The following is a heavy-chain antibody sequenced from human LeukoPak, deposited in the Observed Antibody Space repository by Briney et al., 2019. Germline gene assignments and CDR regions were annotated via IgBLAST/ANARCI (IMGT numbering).Heavy chain of an antibody. J-gene: IGHJ3*02. Sequence: GSLRLSCAASGFTFSSFEMNWVRQAPGKGLEWIGEINHSGSTNYNPSLKSRVTISVDTSKNQFSLKLSSVTAADTAVYYCARGWRVAVAGRRMKAFDIWGQGTMVTVSS. CDR2: INHSGST. CDR3: ARGWRVAVAGRRMKAFDI. CDR1: GFTFSSFE. D-gene: IGHD6-19*01. V-gene: IGHV4-34*01.